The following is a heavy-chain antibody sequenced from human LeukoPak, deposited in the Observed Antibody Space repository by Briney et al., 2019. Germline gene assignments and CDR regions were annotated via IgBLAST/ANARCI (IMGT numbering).Heavy chain of an antibody. D-gene: IGHD6-6*01. Sequence: SETLSLTCAVYGGSFSGYYWSWIRQPPGKGLEWIGEINHSGSTNYNPSLKSRVTISVDTSKNQFSLKLSSVAAADTAVYYCARRGSSAPYYYYYMDVWGKGTTVTVSS. J-gene: IGHJ6*03. CDR1: GGSFSGYY. V-gene: IGHV4-34*01. CDR3: ARRGSSAPYYYYYMDV. CDR2: INHSGST.